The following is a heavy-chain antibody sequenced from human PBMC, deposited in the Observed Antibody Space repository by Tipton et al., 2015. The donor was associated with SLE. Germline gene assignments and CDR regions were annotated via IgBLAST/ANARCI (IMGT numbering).Heavy chain of an antibody. CDR1: GVSIMSGGYY. V-gene: IGHV4-61*02. J-gene: IGHJ6*03. Sequence: TLSLTCNVSGVSIMSGGYYWTWIRQPAGRGLEWIGRIYSNGATNYNPSLMSRVTISVDTPKNQFSLKLTSVTAADTAVYYCARGPYYYMDVWGKGTTVTVSS. CDR2: IYSNGAT. CDR3: ARGPYYYMDV.